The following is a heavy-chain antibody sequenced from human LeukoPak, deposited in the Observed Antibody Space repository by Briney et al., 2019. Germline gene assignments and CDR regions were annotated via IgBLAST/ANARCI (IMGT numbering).Heavy chain of an antibody. J-gene: IGHJ4*02. D-gene: IGHD5-18*01. Sequence: PSETLSLTCPVSGGSVSSGSYYWSWIRQPPGKGLEWIGYIYYSGSTNYNPSLKSRVTISVDTSKNQFSLKLSSVTAADTAVYHCAREAMYSYGNNFDYWGQGTLVTVSS. V-gene: IGHV4-61*01. CDR1: GGSVSSGSYY. CDR3: AREAMYSYGNNFDY. CDR2: IYYSGST.